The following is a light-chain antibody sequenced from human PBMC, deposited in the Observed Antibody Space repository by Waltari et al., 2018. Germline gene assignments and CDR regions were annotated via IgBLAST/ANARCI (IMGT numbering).Light chain of an antibody. Sequence: SYELTQPPSVSVSPAQTARIPCSGDTLGDKYACWYQQNPGQSPVLVLYQDSKRPSGIPERFSGSNSGNTATLTISGTQAMDEADYYCQAWDSSTVVFGGGTKLTVL. CDR2: QDS. CDR1: TLGDKY. V-gene: IGLV3-1*01. J-gene: IGLJ2*01. CDR3: QAWDSSTVV.